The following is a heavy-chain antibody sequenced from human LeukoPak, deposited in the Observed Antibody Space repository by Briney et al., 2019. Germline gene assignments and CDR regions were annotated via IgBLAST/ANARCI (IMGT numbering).Heavy chain of an antibody. Sequence: GGSLRLSCAASGFTFSSYAMSWVRQAPGKGLEWVSAISGSGGSTYYADSVKGRFTISRGNSKNTLYLQMNSLRAEDTAVYYCAKRLYYYDSSGSSPDYWGQGTLVTVSS. J-gene: IGHJ4*02. CDR3: AKRLYYYDSSGSSPDY. CDR1: GFTFSSYA. CDR2: ISGSGGST. D-gene: IGHD3-22*01. V-gene: IGHV3-23*01.